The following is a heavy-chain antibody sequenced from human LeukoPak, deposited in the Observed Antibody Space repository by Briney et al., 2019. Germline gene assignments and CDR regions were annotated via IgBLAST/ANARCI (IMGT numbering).Heavy chain of an antibody. CDR2: IYYSGST. D-gene: IGHD2-2*02. V-gene: IGHV4-39*07. CDR1: GGSISSSSYY. CDR3: ARGVIVVVPAAIMTSYYYYGMDV. Sequence: SETLSLTCTVSGGSISSSSYYWGWIRQPPGEGLEWIGSIYYSGSTYYNPSLKSRVTISVDTSKNQFSLKLSSVTAADTAVYYCARGVIVVVPAAIMTSYYYYGMDVWGQGTTVTVSS. J-gene: IGHJ6*02.